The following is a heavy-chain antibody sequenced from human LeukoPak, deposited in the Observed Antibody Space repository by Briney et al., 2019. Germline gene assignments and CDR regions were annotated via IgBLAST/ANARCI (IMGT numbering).Heavy chain of an antibody. D-gene: IGHD6-19*01. J-gene: IGHJ4*02. Sequence: ASVKVSCKTSGYTFTNYGITWVRQAPGQGLEGMGWISPYNGDTNYARKLRGRVTMTTDTSTSTAYVEVRSLKYDDTAVYYCARGGGSVWYEFDYWGQGTLVTVSS. CDR2: ISPYNGDT. V-gene: IGHV1-18*01. CDR3: ARGGGSVWYEFDY. CDR1: GYTFTNYG.